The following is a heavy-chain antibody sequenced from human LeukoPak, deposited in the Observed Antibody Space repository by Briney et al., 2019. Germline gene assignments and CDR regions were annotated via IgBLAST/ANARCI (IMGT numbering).Heavy chain of an antibody. Sequence: GGSVRLSCSASGFTFSSYAMHWVRQAPGKGLEYVSAISSNGGSTYYADSVKGRFTISRDNSKNTLYLQMSSLRAEDTAVYYCVKDRGITMVRGVLDYWGQGTLVTVSS. CDR1: GFTFSSYA. CDR2: ISSNGGST. CDR3: VKDRGITMVRGVLDY. J-gene: IGHJ4*02. V-gene: IGHV3-64D*06. D-gene: IGHD3-10*01.